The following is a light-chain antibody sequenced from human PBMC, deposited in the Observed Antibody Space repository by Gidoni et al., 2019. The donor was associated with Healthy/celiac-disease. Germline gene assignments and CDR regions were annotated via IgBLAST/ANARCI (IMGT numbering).Light chain of an antibody. V-gene: IGKV1-39*01. CDR1: QSISNY. CDR2: ATS. J-gene: IGKJ5*01. CDR3: QQSYSTQIT. Sequence: DSQMTQSPSSLSASVGDRVTITCRASQSISNYLNWYQQKPGKAPKLLIFATSSLQSGVPSRFSGSGSGTDFTLTISSLQPEDFATYYCQQSYSTQITFGQGTRLEIK.